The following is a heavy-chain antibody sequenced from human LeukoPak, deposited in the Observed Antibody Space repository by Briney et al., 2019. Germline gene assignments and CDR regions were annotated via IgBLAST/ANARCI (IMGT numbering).Heavy chain of an antibody. CDR1: GGSISSSSYY. J-gene: IGHJ4*02. Sequence: SETLSLTCTVSGGSISSSSYYWGWNRQPPGKGLEWIGSIYYSGSTYYNPSLKSRVTISVDTSKNQFSLKLSSVTAADTAVYYCARGPFDYWGQGTLVTVSS. CDR3: ARGPFDY. CDR2: IYYSGST. V-gene: IGHV4-39*01.